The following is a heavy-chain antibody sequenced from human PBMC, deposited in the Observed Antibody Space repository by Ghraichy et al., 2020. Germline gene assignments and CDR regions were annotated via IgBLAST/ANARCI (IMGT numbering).Heavy chain of an antibody. Sequence: GESLNISCASSGFTFSSYAMHWVRQAPGKGLEWVAVISYDGRNKYYADSVKGRFTISRDNSKNTLYLQMNSLRAEDTAVYYCAREGLRYCSSTTCYGSDFDSWGQGTLVTVSS. D-gene: IGHD2-2*01. CDR1: GFTFSSYA. J-gene: IGHJ4*02. CDR3: AREGLRYCSSTTCYGSDFDS. CDR2: ISYDGRNK. V-gene: IGHV3-30*04.